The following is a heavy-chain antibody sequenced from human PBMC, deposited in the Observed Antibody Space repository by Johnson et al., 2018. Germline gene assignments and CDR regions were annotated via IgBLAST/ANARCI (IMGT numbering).Heavy chain of an antibody. CDR1: GFTFSSYA. CDR3: AKALGSIDPFDI. D-gene: IGHD3-10*01. J-gene: IGHJ3*02. CDR2: IRGMGGRT. Sequence: QAGGSLRLSRVACGFTFSSYAMGWVRQAPGNGLEWVSTIRGMGGRTNYADSVRGRFTLARDNSKSTLYLQMNSLRAEDTSVYYCAKALGSIDPFDIWGQGTMVTVSS. V-gene: IGHV3-23*01.